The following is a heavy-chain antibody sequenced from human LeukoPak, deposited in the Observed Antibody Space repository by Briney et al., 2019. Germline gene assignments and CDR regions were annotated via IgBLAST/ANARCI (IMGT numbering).Heavy chain of an antibody. V-gene: IGHV3-74*01. CDR1: GFIFSNYW. J-gene: IGHJ4*02. CDR2: IYTDVNTT. CDR3: ARGGHYGGNSYIDY. Sequence: PGGSLRLSCAGSGFIFSNYWMHWVRHAPGKGLVWVSHIYTDVNTTSYADSVRGRFTISRDNAKNTLYLQMNSLRAEDTAVYYCARGGHYGGNSYIDYWGQGTLVTVSS. D-gene: IGHD4-23*01.